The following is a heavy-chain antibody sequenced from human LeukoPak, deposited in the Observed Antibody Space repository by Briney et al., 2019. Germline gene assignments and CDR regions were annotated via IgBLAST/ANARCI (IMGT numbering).Heavy chain of an antibody. CDR3: AGRYSGGGYDY. CDR2: IYYSGST. V-gene: IGHV4-59*08. CDR1: GGSISSYY. J-gene: IGHJ4*02. Sequence: SETLSLTCTVSGGSISSYYWSWIRQPPGKGLEWIGYIYYSGSTNYNPSLKSRVTISVDTSKNQFSLKLSSVTAADTAVYYCAGRYSGGGYDYWGQETLVTVSS. D-gene: IGHD6-19*01.